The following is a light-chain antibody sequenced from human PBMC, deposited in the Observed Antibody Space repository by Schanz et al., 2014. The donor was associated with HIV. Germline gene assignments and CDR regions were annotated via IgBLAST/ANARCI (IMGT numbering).Light chain of an antibody. J-gene: IGLJ2*01. Sequence: QSVLTQPPSVSAAPGQKVTISCSGSSSNIGNNYVSWYQQLPGTAPKLLIYGNTNRPSGVPDRFSGSKSGTSASLAITGLRAEDEADYYCQSYDNSLRGVVFGGGTKLTVL. V-gene: IGLV1-40*01. CDR1: SSNIGNNY. CDR2: GNT. CDR3: QSYDNSLRGVV.